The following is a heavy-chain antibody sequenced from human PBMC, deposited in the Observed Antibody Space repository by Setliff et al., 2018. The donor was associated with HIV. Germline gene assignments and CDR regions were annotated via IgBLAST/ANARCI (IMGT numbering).Heavy chain of an antibody. Sequence: GGSLRLSCAASGFTFSRSWMTWVRQAPGEGLEWVANIKQDGSEKYYVDSVKGRFTISRDNAKNSLYLQMNSLRAEDTAVYYCARGEPSILIEPAAFFDYWGQGTLVTVSS. D-gene: IGHD2-2*01. CDR3: ARGEPSILIEPAAFFDY. V-gene: IGHV3-7*01. J-gene: IGHJ4*02. CDR2: IKQDGSEK. CDR1: GFTFSRSW.